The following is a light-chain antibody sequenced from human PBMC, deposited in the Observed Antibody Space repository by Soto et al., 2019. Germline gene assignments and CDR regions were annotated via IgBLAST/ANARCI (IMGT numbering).Light chain of an antibody. V-gene: IGKV3-20*01. J-gene: IGKJ1*01. CDR2: GAS. CDR1: QSVSSSY. CDR3: QQYGSSGT. Sequence: EIVLTQSPGTLSLSPVERATLSCRASQSVSSSYLAWYQQKPGQAPRLLIYGASSRATGIPDRFSGSGSGTDFTLTINRLEPEDFAVYYCQQYGSSGTFGQGTKVDIK.